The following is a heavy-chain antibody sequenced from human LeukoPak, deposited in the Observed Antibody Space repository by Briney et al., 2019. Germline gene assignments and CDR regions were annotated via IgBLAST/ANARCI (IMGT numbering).Heavy chain of an antibody. Sequence: PSQTLSLTCTVSGGSISSGDYYWSWIRQPPGKGLEWIGYIYYSGSTYYNPSLKSRVTISVDTSKNQFSLKLSSVTAADTAVYYCASGPRYSSSAGGHYWGQGTLVTVSS. CDR1: GGSISSGDYY. CDR3: ASGPRYSSSAGGHY. J-gene: IGHJ4*02. D-gene: IGHD6-6*01. V-gene: IGHV4-30-4*08. CDR2: IYYSGST.